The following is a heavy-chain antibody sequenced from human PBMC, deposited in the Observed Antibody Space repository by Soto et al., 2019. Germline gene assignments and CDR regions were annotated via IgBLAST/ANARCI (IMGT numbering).Heavy chain of an antibody. Sequence: GESLKISCKASGYSFSSYWIAWVRQMPGKGLEWMGIIYPGDSDARYSPSFEGQVTISVDESINTAYLQWSYLKASDTAIYYYARLADYNILTGYYYYFDYWGHGSLVTVSS. D-gene: IGHD3-9*01. CDR2: IYPGDSDA. J-gene: IGHJ4*01. CDR1: GYSFSSYW. CDR3: ARLADYNILTGYYYYFDY. V-gene: IGHV5-51*01.